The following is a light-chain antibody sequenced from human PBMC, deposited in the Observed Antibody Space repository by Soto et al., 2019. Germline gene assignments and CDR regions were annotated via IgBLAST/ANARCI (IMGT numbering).Light chain of an antibody. CDR3: CSYAGSSIHVV. Sequence: QSALTQPASVSGSPGQSITISCTGTSSDVGSYNLVSWYQQHPGKAPKLMIYEGSKRPSGVSNRFSGSKSGNTASLTSSGLQAEDEADYYCCSYAGSSIHVVFGGGTKVTVL. CDR2: EGS. V-gene: IGLV2-23*01. CDR1: SSDVGSYNL. J-gene: IGLJ2*01.